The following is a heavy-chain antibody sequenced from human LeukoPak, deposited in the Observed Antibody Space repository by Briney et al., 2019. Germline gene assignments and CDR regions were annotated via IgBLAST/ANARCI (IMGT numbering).Heavy chain of an antibody. V-gene: IGHV1-2*02. CDR3: ARPLLTGYYSYRFDP. CDR1: GYTFTGYY. J-gene: IGHJ5*02. D-gene: IGHD3-9*01. Sequence: ASVKVSCKASGYTFTGYYMHWVRQAPGQGLEWMGWINPNSGGTNYAQKFQGRVTMTRDTSISTAYMELSRLRSDDTAVYYCARPLLTGYYSYRFDPWGQGTLVTVSS. CDR2: INPNSGGT.